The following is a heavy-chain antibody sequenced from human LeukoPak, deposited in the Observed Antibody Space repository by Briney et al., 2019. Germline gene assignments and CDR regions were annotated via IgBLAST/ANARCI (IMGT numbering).Heavy chain of an antibody. CDR3: AREVYGSGSYFFDY. D-gene: IGHD3-10*01. CDR2: INPNSGGT. J-gene: IGHJ4*02. V-gene: IGHV1-2*04. Sequence: ASVTVSCKASGYTFTGYYMHWVRQAPGQGLEWMGWINPNSGGTNYAQKFQGWVAMTRDTSISTAYMELSRLRSDDTAVYYRAREVYGSGSYFFDYWGQGTLVTVSS. CDR1: GYTFTGYY.